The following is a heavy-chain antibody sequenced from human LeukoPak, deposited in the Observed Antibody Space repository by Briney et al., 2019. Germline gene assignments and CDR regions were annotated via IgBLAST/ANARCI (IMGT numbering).Heavy chain of an antibody. CDR3: AGRVTGYSSGYVY. J-gene: IGHJ4*02. Sequence: GGSLRLSCVASGITLSNYAVSWVRQAPGKGLDWVSGISGSADKILYADSVKGRFTISRDNTENIVYLQMNNMTAEDTAVYYCAGRVTGYSSGYVYWGQGTLVTVSS. CDR2: ISGSADKI. D-gene: IGHD5-18*01. CDR1: GITLSNYA. V-gene: IGHV3-23*01.